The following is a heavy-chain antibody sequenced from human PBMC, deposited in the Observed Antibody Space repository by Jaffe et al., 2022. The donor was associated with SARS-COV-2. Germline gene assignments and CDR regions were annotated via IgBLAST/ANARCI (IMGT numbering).Heavy chain of an antibody. CDR1: GFTFSSYS. Sequence: EVQLVESGGGLVQPGGSLRLSCAASGFTFSSYSMNWVRQAPGKGLEWVSYISSSSSTIYYADSVKGRFTISRDNAKNSLYLQMNSLRDEDTAVYYCARSHPVSGSYYEIDYYYGMDVWGQGTTVTVSS. D-gene: IGHD1-26*01. J-gene: IGHJ6*02. V-gene: IGHV3-48*02. CDR2: ISSSSSTI. CDR3: ARSHPVSGSYYEIDYYYGMDV.